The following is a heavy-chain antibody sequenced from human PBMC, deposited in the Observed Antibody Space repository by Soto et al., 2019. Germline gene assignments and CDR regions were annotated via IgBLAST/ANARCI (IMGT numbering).Heavy chain of an antibody. Sequence: QVQLVQSGAEVRKPGSSVTVSCKASGGTFNNYGFSWVRQAPGQGLEWMGGVFPMLSITNHTQKFQDRITMSADASSSTVFMELSNLAPDATAIYYCARDRRSGLVHWGQGSLV. CDR1: GGTFNNYG. J-gene: IGHJ4*02. V-gene: IGHV1-69*12. CDR3: ARDRRSGLVH. CDR2: VFPMLSIT.